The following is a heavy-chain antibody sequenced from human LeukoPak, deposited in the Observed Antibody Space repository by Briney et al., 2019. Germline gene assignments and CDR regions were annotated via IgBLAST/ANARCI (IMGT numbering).Heavy chain of an antibody. Sequence: GGSLRLSCAASGFTFSNYWMHWVRQAPGKGLVWVSRINSDGINTSYADSVKGRFTISRDNAKNTLNLQMNSLRAEDTAVYYCTRDLGQYYDTSDNWFDPWGQGTLVTVSS. CDR2: INSDGINT. V-gene: IGHV3-74*01. D-gene: IGHD3-22*01. J-gene: IGHJ5*02. CDR1: GFTFSNYW. CDR3: TRDLGQYYDTSDNWFDP.